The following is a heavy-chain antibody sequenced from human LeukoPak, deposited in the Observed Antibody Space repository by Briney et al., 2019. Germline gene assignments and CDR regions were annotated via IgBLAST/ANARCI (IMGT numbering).Heavy chain of an antibody. J-gene: IGHJ4*02. CDR3: AKDREAVATHYFDC. V-gene: IGHV3-30*18. CDR1: GFTFSSYG. Sequence: PGGSLRLSCAASGFTFSSYGMHWVRQAPGKGLEWVAVISYDGSTKFSADSVQGRFTISRDNSKNTLYLHMNSLRAEDTAVYYCAKDREAVATHYFDCWGQGTLVTVPS. D-gene: IGHD6-19*01. CDR2: ISYDGSTK.